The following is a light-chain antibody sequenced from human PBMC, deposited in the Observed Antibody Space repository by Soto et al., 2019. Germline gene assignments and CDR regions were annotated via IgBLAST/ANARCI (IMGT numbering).Light chain of an antibody. CDR1: SGSVSTNYF. Sequence: QTVVTQEPSFSVSPGGTVTLTCGLNSGSVSTNYFPSWFQQTPGRAPRTLIYSTNTRSSGVPDRFSGSIFGNTAALTITGAQADDESDYYCVLYMGSGIWVFGGGTQLTVL. V-gene: IGLV8-61*01. CDR2: STN. J-gene: IGLJ3*02. CDR3: VLYMGSGIWV.